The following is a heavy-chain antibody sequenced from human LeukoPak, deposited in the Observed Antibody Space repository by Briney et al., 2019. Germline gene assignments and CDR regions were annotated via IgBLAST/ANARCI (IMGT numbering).Heavy chain of an antibody. D-gene: IGHD3-3*01. CDR3: ARARYDFWSGYYNY. Sequence: SETLSLTCTVSGGSISSYYWNWVRQPPGKGLEWIGYICYSGRTSYNPSPKSRVTLSVEKSKKQCSLKLSSVPAADTAVYYCARARYDFWSGYYNYWRRGTLVTVSS. CDR2: ICYSGRT. CDR1: GGSISSYY. J-gene: IGHJ4*02. V-gene: IGHV4-59*01.